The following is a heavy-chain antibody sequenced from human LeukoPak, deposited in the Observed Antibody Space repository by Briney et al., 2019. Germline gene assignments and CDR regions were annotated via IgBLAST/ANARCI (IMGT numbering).Heavy chain of an antibody. V-gene: IGHV1-18*01. D-gene: IGHD1-20*01. Sequence: GASVKVSCKASGYTFTSYGISWVRQAPGQGLEWMGWISAYNGNTNYAQKLQGRVTMTTDTSTSTAYMELRSLRSDDTAVYYCAILAAAGIHRRSGITGTTDYWGQGTLVTVSS. CDR3: AILAAAGIHRRSGITGTTDY. J-gene: IGHJ4*02. CDR2: ISAYNGNT. CDR1: GYTFTSYG.